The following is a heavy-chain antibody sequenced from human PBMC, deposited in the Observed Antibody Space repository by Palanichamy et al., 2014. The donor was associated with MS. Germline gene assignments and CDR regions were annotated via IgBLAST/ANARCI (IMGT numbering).Heavy chain of an antibody. D-gene: IGHD2-8*01. J-gene: IGHJ6*02. Sequence: QVQLVQSGAEVRKPGSSVKVSCKASGGTFSSYALSWVRQAPGQGLEWMGGIIPMSGTTNYAQTFQGRVTITADEATSSAYMELSALRSEDTAVYYCARSGGHCTNGVCPYYYYYYAMDVWGQGTTVTVSS. CDR3: ARSGGHCTNGVCPYYYYYYAMDV. CDR1: GGTFSSYA. V-gene: IGHV1-69*01. CDR2: IIPMSGTT.